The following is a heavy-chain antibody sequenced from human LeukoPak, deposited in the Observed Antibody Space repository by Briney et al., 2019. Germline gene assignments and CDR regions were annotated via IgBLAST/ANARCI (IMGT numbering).Heavy chain of an antibody. Sequence: GGSLRLSCAASGFTFSSYGMHWVRQAPGKGLEWVAVIWYDGSNKYYADSVKGRFTISRDNSKNTLYLQMNSLRAEDTAVYYCARALFYYYGMDVWGQGTTVTVSS. CDR2: IWYDGSNK. CDR3: ARALFYYYGMDV. J-gene: IGHJ6*02. CDR1: GFTFSSYG. V-gene: IGHV3-33*01.